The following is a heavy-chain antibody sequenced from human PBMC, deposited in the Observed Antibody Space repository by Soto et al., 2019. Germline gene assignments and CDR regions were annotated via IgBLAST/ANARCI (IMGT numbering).Heavy chain of an antibody. V-gene: IGHV4-4*02. D-gene: IGHD3-22*01. J-gene: IGHJ4*02. CDR2: MYHTGST. CDR3: ARSSRYQYDSSEGNFDY. Sequence: QVQLQESGPGLVKPSGTLSLTCAVSGVSISSNNWWSWVRQPPGKGLEWIGEMYHTGSTNYNPSLNSRVTISVDKSKNHFSLELNSVIAADTAVYYCARSSRYQYDSSEGNFDYWGQGTLDTVSS. CDR1: GVSISSNNW.